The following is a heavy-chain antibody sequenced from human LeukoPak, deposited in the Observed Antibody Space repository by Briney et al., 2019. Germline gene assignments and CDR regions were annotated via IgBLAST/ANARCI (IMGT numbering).Heavy chain of an antibody. J-gene: IGHJ4*02. CDR1: GFTFSNYW. CDR3: ARWNYYDSERTFDY. D-gene: IGHD3-10*01. V-gene: IGHV4-34*01. CDR2: INHSGST. Sequence: PGGSLRLSCAVSGFTFSNYWMNWVRQPPGKGLEWIGEINHSGSTNYNPSLKSRVTISVDTSKNQFSLKLSSVTAADTAVYYCARWNYYDSERTFDYWGQGTLVTVSS.